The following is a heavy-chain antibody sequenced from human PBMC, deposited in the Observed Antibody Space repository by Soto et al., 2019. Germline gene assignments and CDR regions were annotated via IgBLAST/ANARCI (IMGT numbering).Heavy chain of an antibody. CDR3: GVLLVEDAFDI. CDR2: IWYDGSNK. D-gene: IGHD1-26*01. V-gene: IGHV3-33*01. Sequence: PGGSLRLSCAASGFTFSSYGMHWVRQAPGMGLEWVAVIWYDGSNKYYADSVKGRFTISRDNSKNTLYLQMNSLRAEDTAVYCCGVLLVEDAFDIWGQGTMVTVSS. J-gene: IGHJ3*02. CDR1: GFTFSSYG.